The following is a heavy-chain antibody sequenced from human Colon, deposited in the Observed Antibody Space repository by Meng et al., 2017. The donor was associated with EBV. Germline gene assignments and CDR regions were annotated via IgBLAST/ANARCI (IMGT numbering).Heavy chain of an antibody. CDR3: ARGPGGSYYLYYFDY. CDR1: CGSFSGYY. CDR2: INHSGST. D-gene: IGHD1-26*01. J-gene: IGHJ4*02. V-gene: IGHV4-34*01. Sequence: QVQLHPVGARLLESSETLSLTCAVYCGSFSGYYWSWIRQPPEKGLEWIGEINHSGSTNYNPSLKSRVTISVDTSKKQLSLKLSSVTAADTAVYYCARGPGGSYYLYYFDYWGQGTLVTVSS.